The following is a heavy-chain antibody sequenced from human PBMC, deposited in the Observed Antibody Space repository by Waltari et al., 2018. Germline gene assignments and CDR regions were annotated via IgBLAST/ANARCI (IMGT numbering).Heavy chain of an antibody. CDR1: GGSISRSSYY. J-gene: IGHJ5*02. V-gene: IGHV4-39*01. D-gene: IGHD5-12*01. CDR2: FYYSGST. Sequence: QLQLQESGPGLVKPSETLSLTCTVSGGSISRSSYYWGWIRQSPGKGLEWSGGFYYSGSTYYNPTLKSRVTISGDTSKNQFSLKLSSVTAADTAVYYCARHWKKSGYRFDPWGQGTLVTVSS. CDR3: ARHWKKSGYRFDP.